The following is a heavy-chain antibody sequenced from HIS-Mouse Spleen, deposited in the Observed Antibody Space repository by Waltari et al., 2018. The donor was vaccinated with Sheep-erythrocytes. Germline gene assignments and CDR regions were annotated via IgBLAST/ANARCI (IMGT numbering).Heavy chain of an antibody. CDR1: GGSISSSSYY. J-gene: IGHJ1*01. V-gene: IGHV4-39*07. CDR3: ARDRYSSSWLYFQH. CDR2: IYYSGST. Sequence: QLQLQESGPGLVKPSETLSLTCTVSGGSISSSSYYWGWIRQPPGKGLEWIGSIYYSGSTYYHPSLKSRVTISVDTSKNQFSLKLSSVTAADTAVYYCARDRYSSSWLYFQHWGQGTLVTVSS. D-gene: IGHD6-13*01.